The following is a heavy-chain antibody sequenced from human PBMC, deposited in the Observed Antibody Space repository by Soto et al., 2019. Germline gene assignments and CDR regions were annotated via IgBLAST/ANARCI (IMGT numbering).Heavy chain of an antibody. D-gene: IGHD2-21*01. J-gene: IGHJ4*02. CDR3: ARDSQLGWVLDY. Sequence: QVQLQESGPGLVKPSETLSLTCTFSGGSISRSYWTWIRQPAGKGLEWIGRIHTSGSTNYNPSLKSRVTMSIDTSKNQFYLKLSSVTAADTAGYYGARDSQLGWVLDYWGQGPLVTVSS. V-gene: IGHV4-4*07. CDR1: GGSISRSY. CDR2: IHTSGST.